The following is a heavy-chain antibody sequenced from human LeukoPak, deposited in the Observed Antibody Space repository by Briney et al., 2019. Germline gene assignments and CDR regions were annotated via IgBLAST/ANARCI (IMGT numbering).Heavy chain of an antibody. D-gene: IGHD2-8*01. V-gene: IGHV1-24*01. CDR2: FDPEDGET. CDR3: ATDFPPLLSDDAFDI. Sequence: ASVTVSCKVSGYTLTELSMHWVRQAPGKGLEWMGGFDPEDGETIYAQKFQGRVTMTEDTSTDTAYMELSSLRSEDTAVYYCATDFPPLLSDDAFDIWGQGTMVTVSS. CDR1: GYTLTELS. J-gene: IGHJ3*02.